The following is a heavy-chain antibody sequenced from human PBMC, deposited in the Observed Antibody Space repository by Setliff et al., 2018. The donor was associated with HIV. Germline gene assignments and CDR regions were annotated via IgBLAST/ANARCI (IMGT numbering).Heavy chain of an antibody. CDR2: ISGSGGRTK. Sequence: PGESLKISCEAYGLTFDYYAMTWVRQAPGKGLEWVSAISGSGGRTKYYVDSVKGRFTISRDNSKNALYLQMNSLRAEDTGLYYCAKDRDEKWGSSPTDFWGQGTLVTVSS. CDR1: GLTFDYYA. CDR3: AKDRDEKWGSSPTDF. D-gene: IGHD1-26*01. J-gene: IGHJ4*02. V-gene: IGHV3-23*01.